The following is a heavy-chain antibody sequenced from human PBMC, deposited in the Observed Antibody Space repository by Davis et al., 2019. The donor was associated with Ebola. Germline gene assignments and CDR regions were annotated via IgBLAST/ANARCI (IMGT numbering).Heavy chain of an antibody. CDR3: ARAVGANNP. Sequence: ASVKVSCKASGYTFTSYGISWVRQATGQGLEWMGWMNPNSGNTNYAQKLQGRVTMTTDTSTSTAYMELRSLRSDDTAVYYCARAVGANNPWGQGTLVTVSS. CDR1: GYTFTSYG. J-gene: IGHJ5*02. V-gene: IGHV1-18*01. CDR2: MNPNSGNT. D-gene: IGHD1-26*01.